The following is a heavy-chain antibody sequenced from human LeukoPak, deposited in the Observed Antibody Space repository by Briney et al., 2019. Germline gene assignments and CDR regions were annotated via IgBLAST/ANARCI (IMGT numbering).Heavy chain of an antibody. CDR3: ARDLLPEYYYDSSGYYRALGY. Sequence: GGSLRLSCAASGFTFSSYSMNWVRQAPGKGLEWVSSISSSSSYIYYADSVKGRFTISRDNAKNSLYLQINSLRAEDTAVYYCARDLLPEYYYDSSGYYRALGYWGQGTLVTVSS. D-gene: IGHD3-22*01. CDR1: GFTFSSYS. V-gene: IGHV3-21*01. CDR2: ISSSSSYI. J-gene: IGHJ4*02.